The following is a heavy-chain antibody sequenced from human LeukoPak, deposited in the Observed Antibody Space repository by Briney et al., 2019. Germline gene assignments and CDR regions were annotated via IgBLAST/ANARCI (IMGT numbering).Heavy chain of an antibody. CDR2: INPNSGGT. CDR1: GYTFTGYY. Sequence: GASVKVSCKASGYTFTGYYMHWVRQAPGQGLEWMGWINPNSGGTNYAQKFQGRVTMTRDTSISTAYMELSRLRSDDTAVYYCARDNARLVQRPEYFQHWGQGTLVTVSS. CDR3: ARDNARLVQRPEYFQH. J-gene: IGHJ1*01. V-gene: IGHV1-2*02. D-gene: IGHD6-19*01.